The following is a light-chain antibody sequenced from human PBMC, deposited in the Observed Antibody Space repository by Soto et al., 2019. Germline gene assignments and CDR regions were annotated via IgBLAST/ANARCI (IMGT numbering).Light chain of an antibody. Sequence: EVVLTQSPATLSLAPGERATLSCRASQFLTSYLAWYQTKHSQPPRLLIYDKSKRDTGSPAMSRGSRSGTDFTLTISSLEPEDFGVYFCHQRNKFGQGTRLEI. CDR2: DKS. CDR1: QFLTSY. J-gene: IGKJ5*01. V-gene: IGKV3-11*01. CDR3: HQRNK.